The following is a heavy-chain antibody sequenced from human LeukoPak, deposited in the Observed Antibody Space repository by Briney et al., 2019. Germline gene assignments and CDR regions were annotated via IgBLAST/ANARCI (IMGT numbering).Heavy chain of an antibody. V-gene: IGHV1-8*03. CDR1: GYTFTSYD. Sequence: ASVKVSCKASGYTFTSYDINWVRQATGQGLEWMGWTNPNSGNTGYAQKFQGRVTITRNTSISTAYMELSRLRSEDTAVYYCARGYNAFDIWGQGTMVTVSS. J-gene: IGHJ3*02. D-gene: IGHD1-14*01. CDR2: TNPNSGNT. CDR3: ARGYNAFDI.